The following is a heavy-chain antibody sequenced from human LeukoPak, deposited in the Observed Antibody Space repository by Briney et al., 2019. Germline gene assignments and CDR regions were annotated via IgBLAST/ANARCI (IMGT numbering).Heavy chain of an antibody. D-gene: IGHD2-8*01. V-gene: IGHV4-59*01. J-gene: IGHJ5*02. Sequence: KPSETLSLTCAVYGGSFSGYYWSWIRQPPGKGLEWIGYIYYSGSTNYNPSLKSRVTISVDTSKNQFSLKLSSVTAADTAVYYCARAVGGFVLRGNWFDPWGQGTLVTVSS. CDR1: GGSFSGYY. CDR2: IYYSGST. CDR3: ARAVGGFVLRGNWFDP.